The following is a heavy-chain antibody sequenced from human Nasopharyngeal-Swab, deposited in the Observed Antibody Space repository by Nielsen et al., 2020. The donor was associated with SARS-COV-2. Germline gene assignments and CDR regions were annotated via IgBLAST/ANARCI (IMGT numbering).Heavy chain of an antibody. CDR2: ISAYNGNT. J-gene: IGHJ3*02. V-gene: IGHV1-18*01. D-gene: IGHD3-22*01. Sequence: ASVKVSCKASGYTFTTYGISWVRQAPGQGLEWMGWISAYNGNTNYAQRLQGRVTMTTDTSTSTAYMELRSLRSDDTAVYYCARAPITMIVVVDAFDIWGQGTMVTVSS. CDR3: ARAPITMIVVVDAFDI. CDR1: GYTFTTYG.